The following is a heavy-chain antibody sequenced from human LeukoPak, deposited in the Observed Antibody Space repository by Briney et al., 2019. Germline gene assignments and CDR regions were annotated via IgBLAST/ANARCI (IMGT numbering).Heavy chain of an antibody. CDR2: ISAYNGNT. CDR3: ARDGHTQDYYDSSGQNWFDP. V-gene: IGHV1-18*01. Sequence: GASVKVSCKASGYTFTSYGISWVRQAPGQGLEWMGWISAYNGNTNYAQKLQGRVTMTTDTSTSTAYMELRSLRSDDTAVYYCARDGHTQDYYDSSGQNWFDPWGQGTLVTVSS. CDR1: GYTFTSYG. J-gene: IGHJ5*02. D-gene: IGHD3-22*01.